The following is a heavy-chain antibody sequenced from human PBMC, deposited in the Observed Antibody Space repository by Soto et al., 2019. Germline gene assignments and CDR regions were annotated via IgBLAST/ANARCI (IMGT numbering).Heavy chain of an antibody. V-gene: IGHV1-69*13. CDR1: GGTFSSYA. CDR2: IIPIFGTA. D-gene: IGHD2-15*01. CDR3: ARSGFVIPAYYYYGMDV. Sequence: SVKVSCKASGGTFSSYAISWVRQAPGQGLEWMGGIIPIFGTANYAQKSQGRVTITADESTSTAYMALSSLRSEDTAVYYCARSGFVIPAYYYYGMDVWGQGTTVTVSS. J-gene: IGHJ6*02.